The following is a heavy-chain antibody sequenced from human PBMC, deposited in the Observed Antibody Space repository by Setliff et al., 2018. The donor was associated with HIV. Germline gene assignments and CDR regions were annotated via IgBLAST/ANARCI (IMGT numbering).Heavy chain of an antibody. Sequence: SETLSLTCTVSGGSISSHYWSWIRQPPGKGLEWIGSIYYSGSTNYNPPLKSRVTISVDTSKNQFSLKLSSVTAADTAVYYCARGTCVDYWGQGTLVTV. J-gene: IGHJ4*02. CDR3: ARGTCVDY. V-gene: IGHV4-59*11. CDR2: IYYSGST. CDR1: GGSISSHY.